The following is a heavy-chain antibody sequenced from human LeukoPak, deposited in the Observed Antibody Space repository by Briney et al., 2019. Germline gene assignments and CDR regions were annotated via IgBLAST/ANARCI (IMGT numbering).Heavy chain of an antibody. CDR3: ARVPYSSGWYKLGY. D-gene: IGHD6-19*01. CDR1: GYTFTGYY. Sequence: ASVKVSCKASGYTFTGYYMHWVRQAPGQGLEWMGWINPNSGGTNYAQQFQGRVTMTRDTSISTAYMELSRLRSDDTAVYYCARVPYSSGWYKLGYWGQGTLVTVSS. V-gene: IGHV1-2*02. J-gene: IGHJ4*02. CDR2: INPNSGGT.